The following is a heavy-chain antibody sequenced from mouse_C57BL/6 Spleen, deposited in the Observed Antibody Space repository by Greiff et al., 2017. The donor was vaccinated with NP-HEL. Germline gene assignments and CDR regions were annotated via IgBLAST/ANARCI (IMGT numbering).Heavy chain of an antibody. Sequence: VQLQQSGPELVKPGASVKMSCKASGYTFTDYNMHWVKQSHGKSLEWIGYINPNNGGTSYNQKFKGKATLTVNKSSSTAYMELRSLTSEDSAVYYCARETYSNYEEGYYAMDYWGQGTSVTVSS. V-gene: IGHV1-22*01. CDR1: GYTFTDYN. J-gene: IGHJ4*01. CDR3: ARETYSNYEEGYYAMDY. D-gene: IGHD2-5*01. CDR2: INPNNGGT.